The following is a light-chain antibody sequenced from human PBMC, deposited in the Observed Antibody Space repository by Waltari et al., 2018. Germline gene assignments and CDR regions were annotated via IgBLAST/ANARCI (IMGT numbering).Light chain of an antibody. CDR2: EVS. CDR1: SSEVGYYNY. Sequence: QSALTQPPSASGSPGQSVTPSCTGTSSEVGYYNYVPWYQQHPGKAPKLMIFEVSKRFSGVPDRFSGSKSANTASLTVSGLQAEDEADYYCSSYAGNNFYVFGTGTTVTVL. CDR3: SSYAGNNFYV. V-gene: IGLV2-8*01. J-gene: IGLJ1*01.